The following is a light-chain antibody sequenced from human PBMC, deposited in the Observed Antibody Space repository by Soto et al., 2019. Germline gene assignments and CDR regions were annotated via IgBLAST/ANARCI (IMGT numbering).Light chain of an antibody. Sequence: QSVLTQPPSVSGAPGQRVTISCTGSSSNIGAGYDVHWYQQLPGTAPKLLIYGKSNQPSGVPDLFSGSKSSTSASLAITGLQAEDEADYYCQSYDSSLSGSVFGGGTALTVL. J-gene: IGLJ3*02. CDR3: QSYDSSLSGSV. CDR2: GKS. CDR1: SSNIGAGYD. V-gene: IGLV1-40*01.